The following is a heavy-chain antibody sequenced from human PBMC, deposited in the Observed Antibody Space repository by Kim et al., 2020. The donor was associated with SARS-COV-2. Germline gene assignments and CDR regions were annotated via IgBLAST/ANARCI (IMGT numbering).Heavy chain of an antibody. J-gene: IGHJ6*02. Sequence: ASVKVSCKASGYTFTSYAMHWVRQAPGQRLEWMGWINAGNGNTKYSQKFQGRVTITRDTSASTAYMELSSLRSEDTAVYYCARDRYCSSTSCYYYYGMDVWGQGTTVTVSS. D-gene: IGHD2-2*01. CDR3: ARDRYCSSTSCYYYYGMDV. V-gene: IGHV1-3*01. CDR1: GYTFTSYA. CDR2: INAGNGNT.